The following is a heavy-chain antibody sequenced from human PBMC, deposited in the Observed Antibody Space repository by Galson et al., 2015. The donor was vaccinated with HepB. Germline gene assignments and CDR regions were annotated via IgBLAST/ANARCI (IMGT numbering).Heavy chain of an antibody. D-gene: IGHD6-13*01. J-gene: IGHJ6*02. V-gene: IGHV1-18*01. Sequence: SVKVSCKASGYTFTSYGISWVRQAPGQGLEWMGWISAYNGNTNYAQKLQGRVTMTTDTSTSTAYMELRSLRSDDTAVYYCARERGASSSWTAGDYYYYGMDVWGQGTTVTVSS. CDR1: GYTFTSYG. CDR3: ARERGASSSWTAGDYYYYGMDV. CDR2: ISAYNGNT.